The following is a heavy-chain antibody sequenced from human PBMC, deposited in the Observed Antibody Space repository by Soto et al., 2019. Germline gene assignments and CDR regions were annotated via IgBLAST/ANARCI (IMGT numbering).Heavy chain of an antibody. J-gene: IGHJ4*02. D-gene: IGHD1-26*01. Sequence: QVQLVQSGAEVKKPGSSVKVSCKASGGTFSSYSINWVRQAPGQGLEWMGEIIPIFCTANYAQKFQGSVTITADESTSTAYMELSSLRSEDTAVYYCARDGGRHSGGIDYWGQGTLVTVSS. CDR1: GGTFSSYS. CDR3: ARDGGRHSGGIDY. CDR2: IIPIFCTA. V-gene: IGHV1-69*01.